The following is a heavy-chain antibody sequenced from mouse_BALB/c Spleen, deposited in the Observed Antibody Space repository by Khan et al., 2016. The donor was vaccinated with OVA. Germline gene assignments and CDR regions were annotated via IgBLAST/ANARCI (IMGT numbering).Heavy chain of an antibody. D-gene: IGHD2-4*01. V-gene: IGHV2-2*02. Sequence: QVQLKESGPGLVQPSQSLSITCTVSGFSLPNYSVHWVRQSPGKGLEWLGVIWSAGSTDYNEAFLSRLTISKDNSRSQVFFKMNNLQPNDTAIYYCARRGYDYGRGALFAYWGQGTLVTVSA. CDR3: ARRGYDYGRGALFAY. CDR1: GFSLPNYS. J-gene: IGHJ3*01. CDR2: IWSAGST.